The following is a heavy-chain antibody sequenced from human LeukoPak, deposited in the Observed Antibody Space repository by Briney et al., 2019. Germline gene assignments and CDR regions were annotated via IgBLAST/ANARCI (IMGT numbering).Heavy chain of an antibody. D-gene: IGHD2-15*01. Sequence: ASMKVSCKASGYTFTSYGISWERQAPGQGLEWMGWISAYNGNTNYAQKLQGRVTMTTDTSTSTAYMELRSLRSDDTAVYYCARAAYCSGGSCYPYDAFDIWGQGTMVTVSS. CDR2: ISAYNGNT. J-gene: IGHJ3*02. V-gene: IGHV1-18*01. CDR3: ARAAYCSGGSCYPYDAFDI. CDR1: GYTFTSYG.